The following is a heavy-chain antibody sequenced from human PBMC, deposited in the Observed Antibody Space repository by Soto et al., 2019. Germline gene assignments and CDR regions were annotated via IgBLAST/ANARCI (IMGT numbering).Heavy chain of an antibody. CDR3: ARDKITGLFDS. D-gene: IGHD2-8*02. Sequence: QVQLQQWGAGLLKPSETLSLTCAVYGGSFSGYYWPWIRQPPGTGLEWSGEIHHRGSTNYNPSLKSLVNIAVDTARNQFSLKLTSVTAADTAVYYCARDKITGLFDSWGQGTLVTVSS. CDR2: IHHRGST. V-gene: IGHV4-34*01. J-gene: IGHJ4*02. CDR1: GGSFSGYY.